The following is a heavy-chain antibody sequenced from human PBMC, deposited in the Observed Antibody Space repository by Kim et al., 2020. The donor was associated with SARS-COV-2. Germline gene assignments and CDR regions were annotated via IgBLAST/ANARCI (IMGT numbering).Heavy chain of an antibody. V-gene: IGHV4-59*13. Sequence: SETLSLTCTVSGGSISSYSWSWIRQPPGKGLEWIGYIYYSGSTNYNPSLKSRVTISVDTSKNQFSLKLSSVTAADTAVYYCAGHHDYYYYGMDVWGQGATLTVSS. J-gene: IGHJ6*02. CDR1: GGSISSYS. CDR3: AGHHDYYYYGMDV. CDR2: IYYSGST.